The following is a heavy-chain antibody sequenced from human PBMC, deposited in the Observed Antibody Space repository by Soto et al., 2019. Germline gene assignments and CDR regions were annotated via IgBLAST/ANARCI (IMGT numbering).Heavy chain of an antibody. V-gene: IGHV4-59*01. CDR1: GGSISSYY. CDR2: IYYSGST. D-gene: IGHD3-3*01. CDR3: ARDLGYYDFWSGSPPYGMDV. Sequence: SETLSLTCTVSGGSISSYYWSWIRQPPGKGLEWIGYIYYSGSTNYNPSLESRVTISVDTSKNQFSLKLSSVTAADTAVYYCARDLGYYDFWSGSPPYGMDVWGQGTTVTVSS. J-gene: IGHJ6*02.